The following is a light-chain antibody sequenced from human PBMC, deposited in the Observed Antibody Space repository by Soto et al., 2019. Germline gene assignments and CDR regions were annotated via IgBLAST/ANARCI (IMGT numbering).Light chain of an antibody. CDR2: EVS. V-gene: IGLV2-14*01. J-gene: IGLJ3*02. CDR1: TTDIGNYNY. CDR3: QAYDYSLTASV. Sequence: QSVLTQPASVSGSLGQSITISCTGTTTDIGNYNYVSWYQQSPGKAPKLLIYEVSNRPSGVPERFSGSKSGTSASLAITGLQAEDEADYYCQAYDYSLTASVFGGGTKVTVL.